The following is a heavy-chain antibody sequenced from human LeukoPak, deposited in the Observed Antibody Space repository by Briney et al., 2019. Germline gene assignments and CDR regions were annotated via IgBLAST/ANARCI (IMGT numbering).Heavy chain of an antibody. CDR3: AREGMNDGRLVY. D-gene: IGHD1-1*01. J-gene: IGHJ4*02. V-gene: IGHV1-69*13. CDR2: IIPIFGTA. Sequence: GASVKVSCKASGGTFSSYAISWVRQAPGQGLERMGGIIPIFGTANYAQKFQGRVTITADESTSTAYMELSSLRSEDTAVYYCAREGMNDGRLVYWGQGTLVTVSS. CDR1: GGTFSSYA.